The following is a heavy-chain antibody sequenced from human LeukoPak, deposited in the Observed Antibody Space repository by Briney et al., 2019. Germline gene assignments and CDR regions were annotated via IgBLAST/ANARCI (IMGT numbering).Heavy chain of an antibody. V-gene: IGHV3-21*01. Sequence: KGLEWVSSISSSSSYIYYADSVKGRFTISRDNAKNSLYLQMNSLRAEDTAVYYCARDKYGSFDYWGQGTLATVSS. J-gene: IGHJ4*02. D-gene: IGHD3-10*01. CDR3: ARDKYGSFDY. CDR2: ISSSSSYI.